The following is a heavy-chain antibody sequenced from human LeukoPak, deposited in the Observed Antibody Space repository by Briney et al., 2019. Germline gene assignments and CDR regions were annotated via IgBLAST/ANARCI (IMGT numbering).Heavy chain of an antibody. J-gene: IGHJ4*02. Sequence: SETLSLTCTVSGGSISSGVHCWNWLRQHPGKGVEWVGYIFTSGNSFYNPSLKIRVTISVDTSRNQFSLSLSSVTAADTAVYYCARDRGDLTVAGHFDFWGQGTLVTVSS. D-gene: IGHD6-19*01. CDR1: GGSISSGVHC. V-gene: IGHV4-31*03. CDR3: ARDRGDLTVAGHFDF. CDR2: IFTSGNS.